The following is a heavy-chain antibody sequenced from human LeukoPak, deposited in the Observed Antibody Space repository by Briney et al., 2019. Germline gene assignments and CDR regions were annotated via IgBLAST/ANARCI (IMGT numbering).Heavy chain of an antibody. Sequence: GGSLRLSCAASGFTFSSYWMYWVRQVPGKGLVWVSRIKGDETETNYADSVKGRFTISRDNAKNTLYLQMNSLRAEDTAVYYCVRGGIPTLSYWGQGTLVAVSS. CDR3: VRGGIPTLSY. J-gene: IGHJ4*02. CDR2: IKGDETET. V-gene: IGHV3-74*01. D-gene: IGHD2/OR15-2a*01. CDR1: GFTFSSYW.